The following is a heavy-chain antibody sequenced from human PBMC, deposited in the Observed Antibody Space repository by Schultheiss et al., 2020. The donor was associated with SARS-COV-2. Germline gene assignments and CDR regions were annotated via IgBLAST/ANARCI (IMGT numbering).Heavy chain of an antibody. Sequence: SQTLSLTCAVSGYSISSGYYWSWIRQPPGKGLEWIGEINHSGSTNYNPSLKSRVTISVDTSKNQFSLKLSSVTAADTAVYYCARFGIRRDDAFDIWGQGTMVTVSS. CDR2: INHSGST. D-gene: IGHD3-10*01. CDR3: ARFGIRRDDAFDI. V-gene: IGHV4-38-2*01. J-gene: IGHJ3*02. CDR1: GYSISSGYY.